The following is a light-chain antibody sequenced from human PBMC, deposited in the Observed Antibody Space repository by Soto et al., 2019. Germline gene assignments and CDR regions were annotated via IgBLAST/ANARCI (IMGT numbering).Light chain of an antibody. V-gene: IGKV1-5*01. CDR3: KQCHRYLT. Sequence: DIQVTQSPSTLSASVGDRVTITCGASQSIGTWLAWYQQKPGKAPKLLISGASSLQSGVPSRFSGSASGTEFTLTISSLQPDDIATYYCKQCHRYLTFGQGTKVDIK. CDR2: GAS. CDR1: QSIGTW. J-gene: IGKJ1*01.